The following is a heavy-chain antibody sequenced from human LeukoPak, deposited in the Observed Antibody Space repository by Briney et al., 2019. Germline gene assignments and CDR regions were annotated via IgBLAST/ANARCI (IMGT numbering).Heavy chain of an antibody. V-gene: IGHV5-51*01. CDR2: IYPGDYDT. CDR3: ARRLTVVTPYDAFDI. CDR1: GYSCTSYW. Sequence: GASLQISGKSSGYSCTSYWIGWVRQMAGKGVEWMGIIYPGDYDTRYSPSFQGQVTISAAKSISSAYRQWSSLKASDTAMYYCARRLTVVTPYDAFDIWGQGTMVTVSS. D-gene: IGHD4-23*01. J-gene: IGHJ3*02.